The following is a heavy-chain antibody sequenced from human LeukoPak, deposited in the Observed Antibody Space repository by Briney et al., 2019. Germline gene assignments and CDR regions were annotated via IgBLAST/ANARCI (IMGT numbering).Heavy chain of an antibody. CDR3: ARMGLFGELVMDYFDY. V-gene: IGHV3-7*01. Sequence: GGSLRLSCAASGFTFSSYWMSWVRQAPGEGLEWVANIKQDGSEKYYVDSVKGRFTISRDNAKNSLYLQMNSLRAEDTAVYYCARMGLFGELVMDYFDYWGQGTLVTVSS. J-gene: IGHJ4*02. CDR2: IKQDGSEK. CDR1: GFTFSSYW. D-gene: IGHD3-10*02.